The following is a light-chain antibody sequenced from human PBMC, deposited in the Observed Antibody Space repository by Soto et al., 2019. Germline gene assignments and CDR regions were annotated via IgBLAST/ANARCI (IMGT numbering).Light chain of an antibody. CDR1: QDINKW. Sequence: DIQMTQSPSSVSAPVGYRVTISCRASQDINKWLAWYQQKPGKAPKLLISAASTLQSGVPSRFSGSGSGTEFTLTNQSLQPDDIATYYCQQASSFHHTFGQGTKLEIK. CDR3: QQASSFHHT. V-gene: IGKV1-12*01. CDR2: AAS. J-gene: IGKJ2*01.